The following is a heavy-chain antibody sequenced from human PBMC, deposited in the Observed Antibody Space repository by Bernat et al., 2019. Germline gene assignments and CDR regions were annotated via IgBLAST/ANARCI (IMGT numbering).Heavy chain of an antibody. D-gene: IGHD2-15*01. CDR3: AAPTKGGGAFDI. CDR2: IYYSGST. J-gene: IGHJ3*02. V-gene: IGHV4-59*01. Sequence: GSGGGLGEPSETLARTWPGSGGSISRDYWSGIREPPGKGLEWIGYIYYSGSTNYNPSLKRRVTISVDTSKNQFSLKLSSVTAADTAVYYCAAPTKGGGAFDIWGQGTMVTVSS. CDR1: GGSISRDY.